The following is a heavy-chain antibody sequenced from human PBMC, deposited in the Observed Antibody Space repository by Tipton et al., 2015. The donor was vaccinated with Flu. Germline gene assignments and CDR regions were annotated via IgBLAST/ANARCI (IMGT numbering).Heavy chain of an antibody. V-gene: IGHV4-59*08. Sequence: LRLSCTVSGGSISGYYWSWTRQPPGEGLEWIGYLHYSGSTNYNPSLKSRVTLSADTFKNQFTLKLTSVTAADTAIYYCARHGSVHFGFDIWGQGTVVAVSS. D-gene: IGHD5/OR15-5a*01. J-gene: IGHJ3*02. CDR3: ARHGSVHFGFDI. CDR2: LHYSGST. CDR1: GGSISGYY.